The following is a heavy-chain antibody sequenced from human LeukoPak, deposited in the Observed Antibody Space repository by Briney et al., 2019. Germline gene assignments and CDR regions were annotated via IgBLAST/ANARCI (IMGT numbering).Heavy chain of an antibody. CDR1: GGSVYDYY. D-gene: IGHD2-15*01. J-gene: IGHJ4*02. CDR3: ARVRLSGVIDY. CDR2: IHYNGRT. V-gene: IGHV4-59*02. Sequence: PSETLSLTCTVSGGSVYDYYWSWIRQPPVKGLEWIGHIHYNGRTNYNPSLESPATISIDMSKNQFSLNLSSVTAADTAVYYCARVRLSGVIDYWGQGTLATVSS.